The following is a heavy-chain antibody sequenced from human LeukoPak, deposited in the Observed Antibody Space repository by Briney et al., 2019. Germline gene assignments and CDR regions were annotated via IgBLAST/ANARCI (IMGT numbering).Heavy chain of an antibody. CDR2: ISYDGTNK. Sequence: GGSLRLSCVVSGFIFSNYGMDWVRQAPGKGLEWVAVISYDGTNKYYADAVKGRFTISRDSSKNTLYLQMNSLRAEDTAVYYCAKHGRYGSGSYYTHWGQGTLVTVSS. V-gene: IGHV3-30*18. J-gene: IGHJ4*02. CDR1: GFIFSNYG. CDR3: AKHGRYGSGSYYTH. D-gene: IGHD3-10*01.